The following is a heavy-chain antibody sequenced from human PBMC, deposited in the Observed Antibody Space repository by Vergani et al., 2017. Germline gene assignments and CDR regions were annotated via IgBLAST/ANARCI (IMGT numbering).Heavy chain of an antibody. CDR2: INPNTGDT. CDR3: AREGCTYYYDSSGCYYGMDV. J-gene: IGHJ6*02. D-gene: IGHD3-22*01. Sequence: QVQLVQSGAEVKKPGASVRVSCKASGYTFTAYFIHWVRQAPGQGLEWMGLINPNTGDTNYALRFQGRVTMTRDPSISTAYMELSSLRADDTAMYYCAREGCTYYYDSSGCYYGMDVWGQGTTVTVSS. V-gene: IGHV1-2*02. CDR1: GYTFTAYF.